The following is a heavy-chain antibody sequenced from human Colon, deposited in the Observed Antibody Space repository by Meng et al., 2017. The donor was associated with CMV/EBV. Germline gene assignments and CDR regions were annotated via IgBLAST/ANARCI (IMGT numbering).Heavy chain of an antibody. CDR3: ARDQGQYTNYVYY. Sequence: GESLKISCAASGLTFNGHGIHWVRQAPGKGLEWVANINEDGSEIFYVDSVKGRFTVSRDNTKNSLYLQMNSLRAEDTAVYYCARDQGQYTNYVYYWGQGTLVTVSS. J-gene: IGHJ4*02. CDR1: GLTFNGHG. D-gene: IGHD5-18*01. V-gene: IGHV3-7*01. CDR2: INEDGSEI.